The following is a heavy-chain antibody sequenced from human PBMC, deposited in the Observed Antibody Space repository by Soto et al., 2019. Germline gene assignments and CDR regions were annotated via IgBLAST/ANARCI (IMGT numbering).Heavy chain of an antibody. CDR2: IDPSGGDT. CDR3: AKRRRVALTRSSVDY. J-gene: IGHJ4*02. V-gene: IGHV1-46*02. Sequence: QVQLVQSGAEVRKPGASVKVSCKASGYTFNRHYIQWVRQAPGQGLEWMGMIDPSGGDTNYAKTFRGRDTRTIDTSTSTVYMALSSLRSENTAVHYCAKRRRVALTRSSVDYWGPGTLVIVSS. CDR1: GYTFNRHY. D-gene: IGHD2-15*01.